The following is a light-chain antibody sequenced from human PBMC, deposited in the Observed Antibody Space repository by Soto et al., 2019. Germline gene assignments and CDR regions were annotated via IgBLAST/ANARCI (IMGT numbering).Light chain of an antibody. J-gene: IGLJ1*01. CDR1: SSDVGRYKY. CDR3: ISYTTINTRV. CDR2: DVN. V-gene: IGLV2-14*03. Sequence: QSALTQPASVSGSPGQSITISCTGSSSDVGRYKYVSWYQHHPGKAPKLMIYDVNNRPSGVSNRFSGSKSGNTASLTISGLQAEDEADYYCISYTTINTRVFGTGTKLTVL.